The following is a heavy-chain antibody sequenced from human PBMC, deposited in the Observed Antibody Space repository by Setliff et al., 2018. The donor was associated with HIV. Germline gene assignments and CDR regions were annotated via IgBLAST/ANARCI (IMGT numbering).Heavy chain of an antibody. V-gene: IGHV4-39*07. J-gene: IGHJ3*02. CDR1: GGSISGSSYY. Sequence: SETLSLTCIVSGGSISGSSYYWGWIRQSPGKGLEWIGNMYYSGSTYYNPSLKSRVTISVDTSKNQFSLKLSSVTAADTAVYYCARGQGCGGGCHYAFEMWGQGTMVTVSS. D-gene: IGHD2-21*02. CDR3: ARGQGCGGGCHYAFEM. CDR2: MYYSGST.